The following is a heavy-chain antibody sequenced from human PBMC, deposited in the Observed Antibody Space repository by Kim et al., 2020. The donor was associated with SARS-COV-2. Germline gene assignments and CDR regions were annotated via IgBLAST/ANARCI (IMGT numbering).Heavy chain of an antibody. J-gene: IGHJ4*02. V-gene: IGHV4-31*02. Sequence: YNPALKSRVTISVDTSKNQFSLKLSSVTAADTAVYYCATRGGRWDYFDYWGQGTLVTVSS. CDR3: ATRGGRWDYFDY. D-gene: IGHD3-10*01.